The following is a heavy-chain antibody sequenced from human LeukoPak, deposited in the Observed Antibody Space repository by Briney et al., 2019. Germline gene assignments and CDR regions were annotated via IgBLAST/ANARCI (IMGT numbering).Heavy chain of an antibody. V-gene: IGHV3-23*01. CDR1: GFTFSTYG. Sequence: GGTLRLSCVASGFTFSTYGMSWVRQAPGKGLEWVSAISGSGGSTYYADSVKGRFTIARDNSKNTLYLQMNSLRAEDTAVYYCARGPSGYHNTGGQGTLVTVSS. CDR3: ARGPSGYHNT. D-gene: IGHD5-12*01. J-gene: IGHJ4*02. CDR2: ISGSGGST.